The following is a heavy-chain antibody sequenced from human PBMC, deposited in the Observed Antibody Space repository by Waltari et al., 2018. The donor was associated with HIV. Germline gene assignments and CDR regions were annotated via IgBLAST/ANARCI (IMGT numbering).Heavy chain of an antibody. V-gene: IGHV4-34*01. Sequence: QVQLQQWGAGLLKPSETLSLTCAVYGGSFSGYYWSWIRQPPGKGLEWIGEINHSGSTNYNPSLKSRVTISVDTSKNQFSLKLSSVTAADTAVYYCARVYCSSTSCYAIGYLDYWGQGTLVTVSS. CDR3: ARVYCSSTSCYAIGYLDY. CDR2: INHSGST. J-gene: IGHJ4*02. CDR1: GGSFSGYY. D-gene: IGHD2-2*01.